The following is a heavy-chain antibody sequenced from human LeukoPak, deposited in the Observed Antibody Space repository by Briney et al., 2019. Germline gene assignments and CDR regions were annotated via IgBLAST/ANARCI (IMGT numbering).Heavy chain of an antibody. CDR2: IIPIFGTV. CDR3: AGSLFRFLEWSYRSYYYYYMDV. V-gene: IGHV1-69*06. J-gene: IGHJ6*03. D-gene: IGHD3-3*01. CDR1: GYTFTSYG. Sequence: ASVKVSCKASGYTFTSYGISWVRQAPGQGLEWMGGIIPIFGTVNYAQKFQGRVTITADKSTSTAYMELSSLRSEDTAVYYCAGSLFRFLEWSYRSYYYYYMDVWGKGTTVTVSS.